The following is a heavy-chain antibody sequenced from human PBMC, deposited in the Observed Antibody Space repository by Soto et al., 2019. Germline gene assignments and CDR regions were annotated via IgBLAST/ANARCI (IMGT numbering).Heavy chain of an antibody. J-gene: IGHJ3*02. CDR3: ARGLPDDYDSRNGFAFDI. D-gene: IGHD3-22*01. CDR1: GGSISSSGYY. CDR2: IYYSGST. Sequence: PSVTLSLTCTVSGGSISSSGYYWSCIRQHPGKGLEWIGYIYYSGSTYYNQSLKSRVTISGDTSKTQCSLKLSSLTAADTAVYYCARGLPDDYDSRNGFAFDIWGQGTMVTAS. V-gene: IGHV4-31*03.